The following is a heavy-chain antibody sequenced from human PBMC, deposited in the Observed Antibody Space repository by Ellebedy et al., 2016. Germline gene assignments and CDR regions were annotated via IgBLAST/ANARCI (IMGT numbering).Heavy chain of an antibody. CDR1: GFIVSSNY. CDR3: ARGNAMPGPEPLDY. V-gene: IGHV3-66*01. J-gene: IGHJ4*02. Sequence: GESLKISCAASGFIVSSNYMSWVRQAPGKGLEWVATLYSGGTIFYADLVKGRLTISRDNSKNTLYLQMNSLRAEDTAVYYCARGNAMPGPEPLDYWGQGTLITVSS. D-gene: IGHD1-14*01. CDR2: LYSGGTI.